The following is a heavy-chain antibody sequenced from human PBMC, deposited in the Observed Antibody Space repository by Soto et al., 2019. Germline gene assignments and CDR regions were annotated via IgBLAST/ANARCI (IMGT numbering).Heavy chain of an antibody. Sequence: GGSLRLSCAASGFTFSSYAMSWVRQAPGKGLEWVSAVSGSGGSTYYADSVKGRFTISRDNSKNTLYLQMNSLRAEDTAVYYCAKERASGSGSYYGNNWFDPWGQGTLVTVSS. CDR3: AKERASGSGSYYGNNWFDP. CDR1: GFTFSSYA. D-gene: IGHD3-10*01. V-gene: IGHV3-23*01. CDR2: VSGSGGST. J-gene: IGHJ5*02.